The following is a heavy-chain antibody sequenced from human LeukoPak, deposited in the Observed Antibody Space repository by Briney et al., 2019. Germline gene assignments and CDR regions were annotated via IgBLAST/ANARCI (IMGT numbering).Heavy chain of an antibody. D-gene: IGHD3-3*01. J-gene: IGHJ6*04. V-gene: IGHV1-18*01. CDR3: ARVFTIFGVVITYHMDV. CDR1: GYSFSNYG. Sequence: ASVKVSCKPSGYSFSNYGISWVRQAPGRGLEWMGWISTYNGNTNYAQKFQGRVTMTTDTSTSTAYMELRSLRFDDTAVYYCARVFTIFGVVITYHMDVWGKGTTVTVSS. CDR2: ISTYNGNT.